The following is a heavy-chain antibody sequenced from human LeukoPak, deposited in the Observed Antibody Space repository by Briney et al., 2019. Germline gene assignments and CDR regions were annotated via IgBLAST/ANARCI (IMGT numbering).Heavy chain of an antibody. D-gene: IGHD6-13*01. CDR1: GGSISSYY. CDR3: ARQTQQQLTYFDY. J-gene: IGHJ4*02. Sequence: SETLSLTCTVSGGSISSYYWSWIRQPPGKGLEWIGYIYYSGSTYYNPSLKSRVTISVDTSKNQFSLKLSSVTAADTAVYYCARQTQQQLTYFDYWGQGTLVTVSS. CDR2: IYYSGST. V-gene: IGHV4-59*08.